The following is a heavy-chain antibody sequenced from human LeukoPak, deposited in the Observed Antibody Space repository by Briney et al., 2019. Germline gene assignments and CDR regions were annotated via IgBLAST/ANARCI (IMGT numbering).Heavy chain of an antibody. CDR1: GGSFSGYY. Sequence: SETLSLTCAVYGGSFSGYYWSWIRQPPGKGLEWIGEINHSGSTNYNPSLKSRVTISVDTSKNQFSLKLSSVTAADTAVYYCARRGANTQFDPWGQGTLVTVSS. V-gene: IGHV4-34*01. CDR3: ARRGANTQFDP. D-gene: IGHD3-16*01. J-gene: IGHJ5*02. CDR2: INHSGST.